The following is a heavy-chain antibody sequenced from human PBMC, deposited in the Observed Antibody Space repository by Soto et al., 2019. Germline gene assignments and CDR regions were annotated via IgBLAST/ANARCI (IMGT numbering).Heavy chain of an antibody. CDR1: GGTFSSYA. V-gene: IGHV1-69*12. CDR3: ARRRYSNYWYFDL. D-gene: IGHD4-4*01. J-gene: IGHJ2*01. Sequence: QVQLVQSGAEVKKPGSSVKVSCKASGGTFSSYAISWVRQAPGQGLEWMGGISPIFGTANYAQKFQGRVTISADDPTSTDYMELSRLRSEDTAVYYCARRRYSNYWYFDLWGRAPWSLSPQ. CDR2: ISPIFGTA.